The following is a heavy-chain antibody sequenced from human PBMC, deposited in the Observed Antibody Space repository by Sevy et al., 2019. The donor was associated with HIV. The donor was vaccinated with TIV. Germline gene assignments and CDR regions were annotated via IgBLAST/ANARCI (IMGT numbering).Heavy chain of an antibody. V-gene: IGHV3-73*01. CDR1: GFTFSGSA. D-gene: IGHD3-10*01. CDR2: IRSKANSYAT. J-gene: IGHJ4*02. CDR3: ARVAGSGTYYSGDFDY. Sequence: GGSLRLSCAASGFTFSGSAMHWVRQASGKGLEWVGRIRSKANSYATAYAASVKGRFTISRDDSKNTAYLQMNSLRAEDTAVYYCARVAGSGTYYSGDFDYWGQGTLVTVSS.